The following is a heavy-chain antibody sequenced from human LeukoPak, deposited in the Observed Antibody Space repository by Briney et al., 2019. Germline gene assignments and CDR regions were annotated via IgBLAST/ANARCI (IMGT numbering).Heavy chain of an antibody. CDR2: IYTSGST. V-gene: IGHV4-4*07. CDR1: GGSISSYY. D-gene: IGHD5-18*01. CDR3: AGDTAMVTFDY. J-gene: IGHJ4*02. Sequence: SETLSLTCTVSGGSISSYYWSWIRQLAGKGLEWIGRIYTSGSTNYNPSLKSRVTISVDTSKNQFSLKLSSVTAADTAVYYCAGDTAMVTFDYWGQGTLVTVSS.